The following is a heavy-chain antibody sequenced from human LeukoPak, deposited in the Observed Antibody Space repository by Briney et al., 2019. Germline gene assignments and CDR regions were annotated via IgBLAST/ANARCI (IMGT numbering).Heavy chain of an antibody. D-gene: IGHD6-6*01. J-gene: IGHJ6*02. CDR3: AKSGQLVGYYYGMDV. V-gene: IGHV3-23*01. CDR1: GFTFSSYA. Sequence: GGSLRLSCAASGFTFSSYAMGWVRQAPGKGLEWVSAISGSGGSTYYADSVKGRFTISRDNSKNTLYLQMNSLRAEDTAVYYCAKSGQLVGYYYGMDVWGQGTTVTVSS. CDR2: ISGSGGST.